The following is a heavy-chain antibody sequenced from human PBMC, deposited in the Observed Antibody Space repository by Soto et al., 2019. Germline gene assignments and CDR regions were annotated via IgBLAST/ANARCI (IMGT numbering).Heavy chain of an antibody. CDR2: IVVGSGNT. CDR3: AARYCSSTSCYKYGMDV. V-gene: IGHV1-58*01. Sequence: GASVKVSCKASGFTFTSSAVQCVRQARGQLLEWIGWIVVGSGNTNYAQKFQERVTITRDMSTSTAYMELSSLRSEDTAVYYCAARYCSSTSCYKYGMDVWGQGTTVTVSS. CDR1: GFTFTSSA. D-gene: IGHD2-2*02. J-gene: IGHJ6*02.